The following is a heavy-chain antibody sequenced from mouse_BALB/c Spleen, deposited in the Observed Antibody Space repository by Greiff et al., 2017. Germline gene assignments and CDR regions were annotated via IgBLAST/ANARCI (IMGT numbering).Heavy chain of an antibody. Sequence: EVQLVESGGGLVKPGGSLKLSCAASGFTFSDYYMYWVRQTPEKRLEWVATISDGGSYTYYPDSVKGRFTISRDNAKNNLYLQMSSLKSEDTAMYYCAGDHGSPTAISTRAWFAYWGQGTLVTVSA. V-gene: IGHV5-4*02. CDR1: GFTFSDYY. CDR2: ISDGGSYT. J-gene: IGHJ3*01. CDR3: AGDHGSPTAISTRAWFAY. D-gene: IGHD1-2*01.